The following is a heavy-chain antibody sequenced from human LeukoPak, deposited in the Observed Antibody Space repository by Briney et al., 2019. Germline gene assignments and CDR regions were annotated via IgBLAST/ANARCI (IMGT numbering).Heavy chain of an antibody. Sequence: SVKVSCKASGGTFSSYAINWVRQAPGQGLEWMGRIIPIFGTANYAQKFQGRVTITTDESTSTAYMELRGLRSEDTAVYYCARATVGYYYDSSGYPTAPYYFDYWGQGTLVTVSS. CDR3: ARATVGYYYDSSGYPTAPYYFDY. CDR2: IIPIFGTA. D-gene: IGHD3-22*01. CDR1: GGTFSSYA. V-gene: IGHV1-69*05. J-gene: IGHJ4*02.